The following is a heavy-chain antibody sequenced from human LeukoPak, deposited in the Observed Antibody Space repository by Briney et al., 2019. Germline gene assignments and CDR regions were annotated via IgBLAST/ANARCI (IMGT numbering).Heavy chain of an antibody. J-gene: IGHJ4*02. CDR1: GYSFTSYW. V-gene: IGHV5-51*01. CDR3: ARGRLITYFDY. CDR2: IFPDDSDT. Sequence: GESLKISCKGSGYSFTSYWIGWVRQMPGKGLEWMGIIFPDDSDTRYSPSFQGQVTISADNSISTAYLQWSSLKASDTAIYYCARGRLITYFDYWAQGTLVTVSS. D-gene: IGHD3-22*01.